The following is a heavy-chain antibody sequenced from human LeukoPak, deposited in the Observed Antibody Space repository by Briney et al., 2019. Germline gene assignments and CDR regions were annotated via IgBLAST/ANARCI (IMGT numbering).Heavy chain of an antibody. J-gene: IGHJ5*02. CDR3: AREEGDPSSGWYQNWFDP. V-gene: IGHV3-33*01. CDR1: GFTFSSYG. D-gene: IGHD6-19*01. Sequence: GRSLRLSCAASGFTFSSYGMHWVRQAPGKGLEWVAVIWYDGSNKYYADSVKGRFTISRDNSKNTLYLQMNSLRAEDTAVYYCAREEGDPSSGWYQNWFDPWGQGTLVTVFS. CDR2: IWYDGSNK.